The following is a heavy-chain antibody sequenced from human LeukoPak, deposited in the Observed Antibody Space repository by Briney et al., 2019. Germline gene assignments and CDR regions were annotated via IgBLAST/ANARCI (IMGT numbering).Heavy chain of an antibody. D-gene: IGHD3-22*01. CDR1: GFTFSNAW. V-gene: IGHV3-15*01. J-gene: IGHJ4*02. CDR2: IKRRTDGGTT. Sequence: PGGSLRLSCAASGFTFSNAWLSWVRQASGKGLEWVGRIKRRTDGGTTDYAAPVKGRFTISRDDSNNTLYLQVNSLKTEDTAVYYCTTVWSSGSLGYWGQGTLVTVSS. CDR3: TTVWSSGSLGY.